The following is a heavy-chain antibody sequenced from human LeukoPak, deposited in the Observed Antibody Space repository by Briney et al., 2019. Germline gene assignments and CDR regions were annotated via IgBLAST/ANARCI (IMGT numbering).Heavy chain of an antibody. CDR1: GFTFSSYA. CDR3: ARDRRRWYCSSTSCYFDAFDI. Sequence: AGGSLRLSCAASGFTFSSYAMSWVRQAPGKGLEWVSAISGSGGSTYYADSVKGRFTISRDNSKNTLYLQMNSLRAEDTAVYYCARDRRRWYCSSTSCYFDAFDIWGQGTMVTVSS. J-gene: IGHJ3*02. V-gene: IGHV3-23*01. D-gene: IGHD2-2*01. CDR2: ISGSGGST.